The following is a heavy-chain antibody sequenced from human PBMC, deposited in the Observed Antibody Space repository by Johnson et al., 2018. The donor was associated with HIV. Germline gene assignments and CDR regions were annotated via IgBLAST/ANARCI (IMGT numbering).Heavy chain of an antibody. CDR3: AKDAYCSGGRCYGFGAFDI. Sequence: MLLVESGGGFVQPGGSLRLSCAASGFTFSSYAMSWVRQAPGKGLEWVSAISGSGGSTYYADSVKGRFTISRDNSKNTVSLQMSSLRAEDTAVFYCAKDAYCSGGRCYGFGAFDIWGQGTMVTVSS. V-gene: IGHV3-23*04. D-gene: IGHD2-15*01. CDR1: GFTFSSYA. CDR2: ISGSGGST. J-gene: IGHJ3*02.